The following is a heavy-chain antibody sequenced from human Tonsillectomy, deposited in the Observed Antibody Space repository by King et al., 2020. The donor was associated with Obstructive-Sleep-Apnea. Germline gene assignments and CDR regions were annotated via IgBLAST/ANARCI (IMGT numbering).Heavy chain of an antibody. Sequence: VQLVESGGGLVQPGSSLRLSCAASGFTFDDYAMHCVRQVPGKGLEWVSGISWISVSIGYADSVKVRFTISRENAKNSLYLQMNSLRVEDTALYYCGKDIAVAGMVAVDYWGQGTLVTVSA. V-gene: IGHV3-9*01. CDR3: GKDIAVAGMVAVDY. CDR1: GFTFDDYA. CDR2: ISWISVSI. J-gene: IGHJ4*02. D-gene: IGHD6-19*01.